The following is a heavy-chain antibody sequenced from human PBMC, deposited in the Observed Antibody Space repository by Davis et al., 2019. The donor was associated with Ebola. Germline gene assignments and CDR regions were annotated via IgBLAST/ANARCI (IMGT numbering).Heavy chain of an antibody. CDR3: ASVLRFLEWPNWFDP. V-gene: IGHV4-38-2*02. CDR2: IYHSGST. Sequence: PSETLSLTCTVSGYSISSGYYWGWIRQPPGKGLEWIGSIYHSGSTYYNPSLKSRVAISVDTSKNQFSLKLSSVTAADTAVYYCASVLRFLEWPNWFDPWGQGTLVTVSS. J-gene: IGHJ5*02. CDR1: GYSISSGYY. D-gene: IGHD3-3*01.